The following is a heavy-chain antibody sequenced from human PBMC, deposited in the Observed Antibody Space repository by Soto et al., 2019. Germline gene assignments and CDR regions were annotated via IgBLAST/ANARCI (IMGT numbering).Heavy chain of an antibody. Sequence: LRLSCAASGFTFRSYTMDWVRQAPGKGLEWVSSISSSSSDIYYADSVKGRFTVSRDNAKNSLYLQMNSLRAEDTAVYYCASLVAAPSSFSSYYYGMDVWGQGTTVTVS. CDR3: ASLVAAPSSFSSYYYGMDV. CDR1: GFTFRSYT. J-gene: IGHJ6*02. V-gene: IGHV3-21*01. D-gene: IGHD6-6*01. CDR2: ISSSSSDI.